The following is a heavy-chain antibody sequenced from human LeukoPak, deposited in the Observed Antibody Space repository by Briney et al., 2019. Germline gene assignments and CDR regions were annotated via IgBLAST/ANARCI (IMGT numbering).Heavy chain of an antibody. J-gene: IGHJ4*02. CDR2: ISTSSSYI. CDR1: GFTFSSYW. V-gene: IGHV3-21*01. CDR3: ARASSSWYYFDY. Sequence: PGGSLRLSCAASGFTFSSYWIHWVRQAPGKGLEWVSFISTSSSYIYYADSVKGRFTISRDNAKNSLYLQMNSLRAEDTAVYYCARASSSWYYFDYWGQGTLVTVSS. D-gene: IGHD6-13*01.